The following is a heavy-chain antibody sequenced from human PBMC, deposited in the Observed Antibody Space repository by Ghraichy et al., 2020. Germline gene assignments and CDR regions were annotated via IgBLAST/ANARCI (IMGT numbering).Heavy chain of an antibody. V-gene: IGHV1-2*02. D-gene: IGHD2-2*01. CDR1: GYTFTGYY. J-gene: IGHJ6*02. Sequence: ASVKVSCKASGYTFTGYYIHWVRQAPGQGLEWMGWINPKSGGTDYSQKFQGRVTMTRDMSISTAYVELSSLRSDDTAVYYCARPLVPAAIDYYYGMDVWGQGTTVTVSS. CDR2: INPKSGGT. CDR3: ARPLVPAAIDYYYGMDV.